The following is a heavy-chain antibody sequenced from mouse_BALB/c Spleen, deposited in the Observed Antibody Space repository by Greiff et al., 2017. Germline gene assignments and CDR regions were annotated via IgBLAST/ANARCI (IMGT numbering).Heavy chain of an antibody. D-gene: IGHD1-1*01. Sequence: EVQLQQSGPELVKPGASVKVSCKASGYAFTSYNMYWVKQSHGKSLEWIGYIDPYNGGTSYNQKFKGKATLTVDKSSSTAYMELLSLTSEDSAVYYCARGGFITTVVAPYAMDYWGQGTSVTVSS. CDR1: GYAFTSYN. J-gene: IGHJ4*01. CDR3: ARGGFITTVVAPYAMDY. CDR2: IDPYNGGT. V-gene: IGHV1S135*01.